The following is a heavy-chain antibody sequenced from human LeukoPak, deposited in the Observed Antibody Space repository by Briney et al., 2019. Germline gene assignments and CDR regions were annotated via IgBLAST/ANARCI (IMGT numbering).Heavy chain of an antibody. CDR2: IYTSGST. CDR1: GGSISSGSYY. V-gene: IGHV4-61*02. Sequence: SETLSLTCTVSGGSISSGSYYWSWIRQPAGKGLEWIGRIYTSGSTNYNPSLKSRVTISVDTSKNQFSLKLSSVTAADTAVYYCARYSSSSGSYYYYYYMDVWGKGTTVTVSS. CDR3: ARYSSSSGSYYYYYYMDV. J-gene: IGHJ6*03. D-gene: IGHD6-6*01.